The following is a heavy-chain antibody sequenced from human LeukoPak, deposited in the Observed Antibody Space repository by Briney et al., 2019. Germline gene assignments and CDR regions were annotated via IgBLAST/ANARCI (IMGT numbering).Heavy chain of an antibody. Sequence: ASVKVSCKASGYTFTSYGISWVRQAPGQGLEWMGWISAYNGNTNYAQKLQGRVTMTTDTSTSTAYMELRSLRSDDAAVYYCALIAAAGYFDPWGQGTLVTVSS. CDR2: ISAYNGNT. CDR3: ALIAAAGYFDP. CDR1: GYTFTSYG. D-gene: IGHD6-13*01. J-gene: IGHJ5*02. V-gene: IGHV1-18*04.